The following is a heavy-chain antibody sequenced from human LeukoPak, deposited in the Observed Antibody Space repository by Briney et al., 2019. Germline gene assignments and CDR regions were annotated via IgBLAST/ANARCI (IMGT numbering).Heavy chain of an antibody. J-gene: IGHJ5*02. CDR3: AGQEYCSGGSCYTWFDP. CDR2: IYPADSDI. CDR1: GYSITNYW. D-gene: IGHD2-15*01. Sequence: GESLKISCKGSGYSITNYWIAWVRQMPGKGLEWMGIIYPADSDIRYSPSFQGQVTISADKSISTAYLQWSSLKASDTAMYYCAGQEYCSGGSCYTWFDPWGQGTLVTVSS. V-gene: IGHV5-51*01.